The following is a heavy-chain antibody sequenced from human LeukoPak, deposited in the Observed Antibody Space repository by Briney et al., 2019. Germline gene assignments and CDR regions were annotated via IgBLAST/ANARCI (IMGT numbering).Heavy chain of an antibody. D-gene: IGHD4-17*01. V-gene: IGHV3-48*03. Sequence: GGSLRLSCAASGFSFSGYEIHWVRQAPGKGLEWISYISTTGRTTYYADSVRGRFTVSRDNAKNSVHLQMNSLRGEDAALYFCARGDDYGDNAIVYRGQGTLVTVSS. J-gene: IGHJ4*02. CDR2: ISTTGRTT. CDR3: ARGDDYGDNAIVY. CDR1: GFSFSGYE.